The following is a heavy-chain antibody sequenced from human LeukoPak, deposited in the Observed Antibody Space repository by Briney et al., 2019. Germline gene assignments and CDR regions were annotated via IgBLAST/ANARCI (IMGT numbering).Heavy chain of an antibody. CDR1: GGSISSYY. CDR3: ARHYDYVWGSYRYTDTFDY. D-gene: IGHD3-16*02. J-gene: IGHJ4*02. V-gene: IGHV4-59*08. Sequence: PSETLSLTCTVSGGSISSYYWSWIRQPPGKGLEWIGYIYYSGSTNYNPSLKSRVTISVDTSKNQFSLKLSSVTAADTAVYYCARHYDYVWGSYRYTDTFDYWGRGTLVTVSS. CDR2: IYYSGST.